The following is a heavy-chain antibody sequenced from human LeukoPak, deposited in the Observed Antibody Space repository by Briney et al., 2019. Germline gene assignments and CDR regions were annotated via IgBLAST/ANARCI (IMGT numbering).Heavy chain of an antibody. V-gene: IGHV1-58*02. CDR2: IVVGSGNT. J-gene: IGHJ3*02. CDR3: AADRSYYYDSSGFASSI. CDR1: GFTFTSSA. D-gene: IGHD3-22*01. Sequence: SVKVSCKASGFTFTSSAMQWVRQARGQRLEWIGWIVVGSGNTNYAQRFQERVTITRDMSTSTAYMELSSLRSEDTAVYYCAADRSYYYDSSGFASSIWGQGTMVTVSS.